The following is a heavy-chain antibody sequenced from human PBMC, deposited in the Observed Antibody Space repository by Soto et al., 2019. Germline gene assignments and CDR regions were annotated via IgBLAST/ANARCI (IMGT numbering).Heavy chain of an antibody. J-gene: IGHJ3*01. CDR2: INDNSATI. D-gene: IGHD3-22*01. CDR1: GFTFSSYS. CDR3: ARVAGYTRGYDTFDV. Sequence: PGGSLRLSCAASGFTFSSYSMNWVRQAPGKGQEWVSYINDNSATIHYADSVEGRFTISRDNAKNTLSLQMNSLSAEDTAVYFCARVAGYTRGYDTFDVWGQGTMVTV. V-gene: IGHV3-48*01.